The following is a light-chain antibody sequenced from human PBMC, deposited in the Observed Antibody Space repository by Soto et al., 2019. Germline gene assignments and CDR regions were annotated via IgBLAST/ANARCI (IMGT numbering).Light chain of an antibody. CDR3: QQYHMWPLT. Sequence: EIVLTHSPATLSVSAGQRATLSCTSSQSTSSHLDWYQQRPGQAPRLLIYDASTRATGIPDRFSGSGSGAEFTLTISSLQSEDFAVYYCQQYHMWPLTFGQGTRLEIK. J-gene: IGKJ5*01. V-gene: IGKV3-15*01. CDR1: QSTSSH. CDR2: DAS.